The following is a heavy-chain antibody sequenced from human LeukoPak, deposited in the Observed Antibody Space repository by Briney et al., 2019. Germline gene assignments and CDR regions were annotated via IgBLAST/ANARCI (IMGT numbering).Heavy chain of an antibody. CDR3: ARASYDFWSGYPNRGGMDV. V-gene: IGHV4-59*01. D-gene: IGHD3-3*01. J-gene: IGHJ6*01. CDR1: GGSISSYY. Sequence: SETLSLTCTVSGGSISSYYWSWIRQPPGKGLEWIGYIYYSGNTNYNPSLQSRVTISVDTSKNQFSLKLRSVTAADTAVYYCARASYDFWSGYPNRGGMDVWGQGTTVTVSS. CDR2: IYYSGNT.